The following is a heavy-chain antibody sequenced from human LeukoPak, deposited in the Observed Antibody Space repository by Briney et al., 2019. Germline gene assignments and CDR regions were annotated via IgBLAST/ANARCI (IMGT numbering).Heavy chain of an antibody. CDR3: ARHDFWSGYPTDY. CDR1: GGSLSSYY. D-gene: IGHD3-3*01. Sequence: PSETLSLTCTVSGGSLSSYYWSWIRQPPGKGLEWIGYIYYSGSTNYNPSLKSRVTISVDTSKYQFSLKLSSVTAADTTVYYCARHDFWSGYPTDYWGQGTLVTVSS. CDR2: IYYSGST. J-gene: IGHJ4*02. V-gene: IGHV4-59*01.